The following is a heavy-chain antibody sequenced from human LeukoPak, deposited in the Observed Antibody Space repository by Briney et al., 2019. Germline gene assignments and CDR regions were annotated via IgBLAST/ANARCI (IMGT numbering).Heavy chain of an antibody. Sequence: GGSMRLSCAASGFTFSGYGMNWVRQAPGKGLEWVSYISSSSSTIYYADSVKGRFTISRDNAKNSLYLQMNSLRAEDTAVYYCARDDVTAFDYWGQGTLVTVSS. D-gene: IGHD3-10*02. J-gene: IGHJ4*02. CDR2: ISSSSSTI. V-gene: IGHV3-48*04. CDR1: GFTFSGYG. CDR3: ARDDVTAFDY.